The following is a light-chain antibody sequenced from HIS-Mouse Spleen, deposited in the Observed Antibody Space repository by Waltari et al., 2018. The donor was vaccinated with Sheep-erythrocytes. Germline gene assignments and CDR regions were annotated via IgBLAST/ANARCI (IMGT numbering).Light chain of an antibody. Sequence: SYELTQPPSVSVSPGQTASIPCSGDKLGDKYACWYHQKPGQSPVLVIYQDSKRPSGIPKRFSGSNSGNTATLTISGTQAMDEADYYCQAWDSSTVVFGGGTKLTVL. CDR2: QDS. CDR3: QAWDSSTVV. J-gene: IGLJ2*01. CDR1: KLGDKY. V-gene: IGLV3-1*01.